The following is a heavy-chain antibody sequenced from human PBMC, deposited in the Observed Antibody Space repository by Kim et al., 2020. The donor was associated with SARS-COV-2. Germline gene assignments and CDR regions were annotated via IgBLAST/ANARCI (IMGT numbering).Heavy chain of an antibody. V-gene: IGHV1-69*13. CDR3: ARSTLTGEGYYFDY. J-gene: IGHJ4*02. D-gene: IGHD4-17*01. Sequence: SVKVSCKASGCTFSSYAISWVRQAPGQGLEWMGWIIPIFGTANYAQKFQGRVTITADESTSTAYMELSSLRSEDTAVYYCARSTLTGEGYYFDYWGQGTLGTVSS. CDR1: GCTFSSYA. CDR2: IIPIFGTA.